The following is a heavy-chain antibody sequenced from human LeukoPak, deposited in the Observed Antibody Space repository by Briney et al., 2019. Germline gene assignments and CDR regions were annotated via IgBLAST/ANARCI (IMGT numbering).Heavy chain of an antibody. D-gene: IGHD1-26*01. CDR3: ARDKGGYSGSYYYDY. Sequence: SETLSLTCTVSGGSISSSSYYWGWIRQPPGKGLEWIGSIYYSGSTYYNPSLKSRVTISVDTSKNQFSLRLSSVTAADTAVYYCARDKGGYSGSYYYDYWGQGTLVTVSS. CDR2: IYYSGST. V-gene: IGHV4-39*07. J-gene: IGHJ4*02. CDR1: GGSISSSSYY.